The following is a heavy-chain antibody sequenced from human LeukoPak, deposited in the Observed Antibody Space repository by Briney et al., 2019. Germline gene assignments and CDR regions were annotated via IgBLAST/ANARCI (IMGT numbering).Heavy chain of an antibody. CDR1: GFTFSTYS. V-gene: IGHV3-23*01. D-gene: IGHD1-14*01. J-gene: IGHJ6*02. CDR2: ISGSGGST. CDR3: AKGQPYYYYGMDV. Sequence: GGSLRLSCAASGFTFSTYSMNWVRQAPGKGLEWVSAISGSGGSTYYADSVKGRFTISRDNSKNTLYLQMNSLRAEDTAVYYCAKGQPYYYYGMDVWGQGTTVTVSS.